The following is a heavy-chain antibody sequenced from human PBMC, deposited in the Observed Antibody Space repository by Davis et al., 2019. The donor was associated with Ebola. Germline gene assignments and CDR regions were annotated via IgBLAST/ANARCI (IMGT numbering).Heavy chain of an antibody. V-gene: IGHV3-64*01. D-gene: IGHD6-19*01. CDR2: ISSNGGST. CDR1: GFTFSSYA. CDR3: ARVGQAVAGAQLYYYYYGMDV. J-gene: IGHJ6*02. Sequence: PGGSLRLSCAASGFTFSSYAMHWVRQAPGKGLEYVSAISSNGGSTYYANSVKGRFTISRDNSKNTLYLQMGSLRAEDMAVYYCARVGQAVAGAQLYYYYYGMDVWGQGTTVTVSS.